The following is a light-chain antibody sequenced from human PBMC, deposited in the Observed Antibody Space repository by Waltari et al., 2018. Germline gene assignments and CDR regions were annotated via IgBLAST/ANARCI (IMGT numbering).Light chain of an antibody. V-gene: IGLV3-1*01. Sequence: SYDLTQPPSVSVSPGQPASIPCPGEEFGNRYVCWYQQKPGQSPVLIIYQNGRRPPGIPDRFSGSNSGNTATLTISGTQAMDEADYYCQAWDRGTRGVFGGGTRLTVL. CDR1: EFGNRY. CDR3: QAWDRGTRGV. J-gene: IGLJ2*01. CDR2: QNG.